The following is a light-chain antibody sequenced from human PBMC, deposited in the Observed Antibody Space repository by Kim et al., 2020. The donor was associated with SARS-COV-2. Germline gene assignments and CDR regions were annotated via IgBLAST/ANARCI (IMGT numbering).Light chain of an antibody. Sequence: DIQMTQSPSTLSASVGDTVTITCRATQNINTWLAWFQHKPGKAPKLLIYHASSLNSGVPSRFIGSGSGTEFTLTISSLQPDDFATYFCQQYDTEWGTFGQGTKVEIK. CDR2: HAS. CDR1: QNINTW. J-gene: IGKJ1*01. CDR3: QQYDTEWGT. V-gene: IGKV1-5*01.